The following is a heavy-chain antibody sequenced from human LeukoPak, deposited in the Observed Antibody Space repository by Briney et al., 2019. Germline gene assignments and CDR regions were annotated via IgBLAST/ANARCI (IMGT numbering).Heavy chain of an antibody. J-gene: IGHJ4*02. Sequence: SETLSLTCIVSGGSIGSYYWSWIRQPPGKGLEWIGYIYYSGSTNYNPSLKSRVTISVDTSKNQFSLKLSSVTAADTAVYYCARFPVAVAGLDYWGQGTLVTVSS. V-gene: IGHV4-59*01. CDR2: IYYSGST. D-gene: IGHD6-19*01. CDR1: GGSIGSYY. CDR3: ARFPVAVAGLDY.